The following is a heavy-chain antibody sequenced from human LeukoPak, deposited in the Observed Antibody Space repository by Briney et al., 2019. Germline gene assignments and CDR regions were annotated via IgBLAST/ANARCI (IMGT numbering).Heavy chain of an antibody. CDR1: GFTFSSYS. D-gene: IGHD2-15*01. CDR2: ISSSSSYI. Sequence: PGGSLRLSCAASGFTFSSYSMNWVRQAPGKGLEWVSSISSSSSYIYYADSVKGRFTISRDNAKNSLYLQMNSLRAEDTAVYYCASNPSVRELLPIDWYFDLWGRGTLVTVSS. CDR3: ASNPSVRELLPIDWYFDL. V-gene: IGHV3-21*01. J-gene: IGHJ2*01.